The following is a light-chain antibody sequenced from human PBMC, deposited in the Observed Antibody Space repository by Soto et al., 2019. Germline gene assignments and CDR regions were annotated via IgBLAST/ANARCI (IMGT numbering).Light chain of an antibody. CDR1: QNISNY. CDR2: DVS. V-gene: IGKV3-11*01. CDR3: QQRSNWHRT. Sequence: DIVLTQSPATLSLSPGKRASPSCRASQNISNYLIWYQQKPGQAPRLLVYDVSSRATGIPSRFSGSGSGTDITLTISSLEPEDFAVYYCQQRSNWHRTFGQGTKVDIK. J-gene: IGKJ1*01.